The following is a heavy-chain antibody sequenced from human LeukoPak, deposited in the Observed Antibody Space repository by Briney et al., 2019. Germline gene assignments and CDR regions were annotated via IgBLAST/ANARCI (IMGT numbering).Heavy chain of an antibody. CDR2: INPNSGGT. J-gene: IGHJ5*02. V-gene: IGHV1-2*02. D-gene: IGHD1-20*01. Sequence: AASVKVSCKASGGTFSSYAISRVRQAPGQGLEWMRWINPNSGGTNYAQKFQGRVTMTRDTSISTAYMELSRLRSDDTAVYYCARERYNWNGGRKWFDPWGQGTLVTVSS. CDR3: ARERYNWNGGRKWFDP. CDR1: GGTFSSYA.